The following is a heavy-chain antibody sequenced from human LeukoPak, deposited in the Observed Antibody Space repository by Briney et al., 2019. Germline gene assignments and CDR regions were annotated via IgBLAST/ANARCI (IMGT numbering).Heavy chain of an antibody. CDR1: GGSISSYY. Sequence: PSETLSLTCTVSGGSISSYYWSWIRQPPGKGLEWIGYIYTSGSTNYNPSLKGRVTISVDTSKNQFSLKLSSVTAADTAVYYCARHLGYCSSTSCYSLSWFDPWGQGTLVTVSS. J-gene: IGHJ5*02. D-gene: IGHD2-2*01. CDR3: ARHLGYCSSTSCYSLSWFDP. CDR2: IYTSGST. V-gene: IGHV4-4*09.